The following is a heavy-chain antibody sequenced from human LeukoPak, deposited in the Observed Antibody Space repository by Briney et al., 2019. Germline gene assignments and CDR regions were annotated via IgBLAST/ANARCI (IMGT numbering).Heavy chain of an antibody. Sequence: SVKVSRQASVGTLSSYAISWVRQAPGKGLEWMGVIIPVFGTANYVQKFHGRVTITADESTTTAYMEQSSLRSEDTAVYYCARTLHFLEWSEVGFFDYWGQGTLVTVSS. J-gene: IGHJ4*02. CDR1: VGTLSSYA. CDR3: ARTLHFLEWSEVGFFDY. D-gene: IGHD3-3*01. CDR2: IIPVFGTA. V-gene: IGHV1-69*13.